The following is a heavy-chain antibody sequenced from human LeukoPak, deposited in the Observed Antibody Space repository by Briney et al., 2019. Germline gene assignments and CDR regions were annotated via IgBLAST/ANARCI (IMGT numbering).Heavy chain of an antibody. D-gene: IGHD3-9*01. CDR2: ISYDGSNK. V-gene: IGHV3-30-3*01. CDR3: ARDPPPEGRYFDY. J-gene: IGHJ4*02. Sequence: HPGGSLRLSCAASGFTFSSYAMHWVRQAPGKGLEWVAVISYDGSNKYYADSVKGRFTISRDNSKNTLYLQMNSLRAEDTAVYYCARDPPPEGRYFDYWGQGTLVTVSS. CDR1: GFTFSSYA.